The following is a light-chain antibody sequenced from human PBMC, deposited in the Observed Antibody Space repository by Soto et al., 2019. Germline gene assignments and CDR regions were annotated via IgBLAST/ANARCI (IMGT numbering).Light chain of an antibody. CDR3: LQYYNYPWT. CDR1: QDISND. V-gene: IGKV1-6*01. Sequence: AIQMTQSPSSLSASVGDRATITCRASQDISNDLGWYQEKPGQAPKLLIYAASNLQSGVPSRFSGIGSGTDFTLTIRSLQPEDFATYYCLQYYNYPWTFGQGTKVEI. CDR2: AAS. J-gene: IGKJ1*01.